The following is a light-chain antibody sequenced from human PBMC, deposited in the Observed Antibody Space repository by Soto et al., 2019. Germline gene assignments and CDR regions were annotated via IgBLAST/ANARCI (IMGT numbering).Light chain of an antibody. CDR3: SSYTSSSTLDV. CDR1: SSDVGGYNY. Sequence: QSALTQPASVSGSPGQSITISCTGTSSDVGGYNYVSWYQQHPGKAPKLMIYEVNNRPSGVSNRFSGSKSGNTASLTISGLQAEDEADYYCSSYTSSSTLDVFGTGTKLTVL. J-gene: IGLJ1*01. CDR2: EVN. V-gene: IGLV2-14*01.